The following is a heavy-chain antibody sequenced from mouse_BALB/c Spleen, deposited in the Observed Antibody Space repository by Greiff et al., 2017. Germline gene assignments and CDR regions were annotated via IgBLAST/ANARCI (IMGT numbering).Heavy chain of an antibody. D-gene: IGHD2-3*01. CDR3: ARDGYYAMDY. CDR2: ISSGGSYT. Sequence: DVQLVESGGDLVKPGGSLKLSCAASGFTFSSYGISWVRQTPDKRLEWVATISSGGSYTYYPDSGKGRFTIYRDNAKNTLYLQMSSLKSEATAMYYCARDGYYAMDYWGQGTSVTGSS. J-gene: IGHJ4*01. CDR1: GFTFSSYG. V-gene: IGHV5-6*01.